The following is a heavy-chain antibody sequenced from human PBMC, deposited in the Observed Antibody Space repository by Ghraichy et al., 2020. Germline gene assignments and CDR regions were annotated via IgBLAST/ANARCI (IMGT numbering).Heavy chain of an antibody. CDR1: GGSISSSSYY. D-gene: IGHD3-3*01. J-gene: IGHJ4*01. Sequence: SETLSLTCTVSGGSISSSSYYWGWIRQPPGKGLEWIGSIYYSGSTYYNPSLKSRVTISVDTSKNQFSLKLSSVTAADTAVYYCARHMRLEWLPCFDYWGHGTLVTVSS. V-gene: IGHV4-39*01. CDR2: IYYSGST. CDR3: ARHMRLEWLPCFDY.